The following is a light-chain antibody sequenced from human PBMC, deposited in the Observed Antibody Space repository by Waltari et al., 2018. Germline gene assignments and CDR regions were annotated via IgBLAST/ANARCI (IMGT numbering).Light chain of an antibody. CDR1: QSISSY. J-gene: IGKJ4*01. CDR3: QQSYSMPLT. CDR2: ASS. Sequence: DIQMTQSTSSLSASIGDRVTITCRASQSISSYLNWYQQKPGKAPKVLIYASSSLRSGVPSRFSGSRSGTDFTLTINSLQPEDYATYYCQQSYSMPLTFGGGTRVEIK. V-gene: IGKV1-39*01.